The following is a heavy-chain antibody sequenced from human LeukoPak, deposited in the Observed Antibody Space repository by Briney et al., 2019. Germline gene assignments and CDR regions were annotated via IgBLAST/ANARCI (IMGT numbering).Heavy chain of an antibody. CDR3: ARDRSGYDYYMDV. V-gene: IGHV4-59*12. CDR1: GGSISSYY. Sequence: SETLSLTCTVSGGSISSYYWSWIRQPPGKGLEWIGYIHYSGSTTYNPSLKSRVTISVDTSKNQFSLKLSSVTAADTAVYYCARDRSGYDYYMDVWGKGTTVTISS. CDR2: IHYSGST. J-gene: IGHJ6*03. D-gene: IGHD3-3*01.